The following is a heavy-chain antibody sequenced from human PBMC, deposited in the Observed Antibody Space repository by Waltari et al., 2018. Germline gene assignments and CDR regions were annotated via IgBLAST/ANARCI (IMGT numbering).Heavy chain of an antibody. V-gene: IGHV4-39*02. CDR1: AGSISSTTDS. Sequence: QLQLQESGPGLLRPSETLSLTCTAAAGSISSTTDSWGWIHQPPGKGLEWIGSIHHTGSIYYNPALKTRVTISADTSRQHLSLKLRSVTAADTALYYCARSVAARRINWFDPWGQGTLVTVSS. CDR3: ARSVAARRINWFDP. CDR2: IHHTGSI. J-gene: IGHJ5*02. D-gene: IGHD6-6*01.